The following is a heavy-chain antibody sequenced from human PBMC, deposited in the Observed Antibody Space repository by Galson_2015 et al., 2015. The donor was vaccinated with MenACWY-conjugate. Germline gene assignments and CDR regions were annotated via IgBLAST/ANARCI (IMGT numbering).Heavy chain of an antibody. CDR1: GYSFTNYW. J-gene: IGHJ5*02. CDR2: IYPGDSDT. CDR3: ARCLSNNYDCYWFDP. Sequence: QSGAEVTKPGESLQISCKASGYSFTNYWIGWVRQMPGEGLELMGAIYPGDSDTRYSPSFQGQVTISADRSITTAYLQWGSLKASDTAMYYCARCLSNNYDCYWFDPWGQGTLVTVSS. D-gene: IGHD2-21*02. V-gene: IGHV5-51*03.